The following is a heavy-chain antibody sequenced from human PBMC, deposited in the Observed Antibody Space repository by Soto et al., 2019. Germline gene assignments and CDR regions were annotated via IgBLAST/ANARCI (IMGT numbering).Heavy chain of an antibody. CDR1: GFSISSYA. J-gene: IGHJ3*02. CDR2: ILGSAGST. V-gene: IGHV3-23*01. D-gene: IGHD6-19*01. CDR3: ARASGWYPSDAFEI. Sequence: EVQLLESGGGLVQPGGSLRLSCAASGFSISSYAMTWVRQAPEKGLEWVSMILGSAGSTYYADSVTGRFTISRDNAKNSLYLQMNSLRDEDSALYYCARASGWYPSDAFEIWGQGTPVTVSS.